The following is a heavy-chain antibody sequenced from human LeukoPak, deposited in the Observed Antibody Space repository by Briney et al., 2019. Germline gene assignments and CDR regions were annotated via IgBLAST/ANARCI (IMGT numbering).Heavy chain of an antibody. CDR1: GASISSGGYC. CDR3: ASAVLWPWFEP. CDR2: IYYSGST. Sequence: PSQSLSLALTVSGASISSGGYCWSCIRQHPGKGLEWIGYIYYSGSTYYNPSLKSRVTISVDTSKNQFSLKLSSVTAADTAVYYCASAVLWPWFEPWGQGTLVTVSS. J-gene: IGHJ5*02. V-gene: IGHV4-31*03. D-gene: IGHD3-16*01.